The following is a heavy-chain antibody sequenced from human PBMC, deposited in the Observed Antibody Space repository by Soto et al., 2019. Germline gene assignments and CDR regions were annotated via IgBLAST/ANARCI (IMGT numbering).Heavy chain of an antibody. D-gene: IGHD3-3*02. J-gene: IGHJ4*02. CDR1: GSSISSSGYY. Sequence: QLQVQESGPGLVKPSETLSLTCTVSGSSISSSGYYWSWIRQPPGKGLEWIGSMYYGVSTYYNPSLKSRVTVSVDASKNQFSLNLSSVTAADTAVYYCARLPSRHLVDYWGQGTLVTVSS. CDR3: ARLPSRHLVDY. V-gene: IGHV4-39*01. CDR2: MYYGVST.